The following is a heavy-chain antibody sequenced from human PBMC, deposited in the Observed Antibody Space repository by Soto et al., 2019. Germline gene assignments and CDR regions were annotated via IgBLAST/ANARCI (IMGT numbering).Heavy chain of an antibody. CDR1: GFIFSSYA. V-gene: IGHV3-64D*06. Sequence: GGSLRLSCAASGFIFSSYAMHWVRQAPGKGLEYVSAISSNGGSTYYADSVKGRFTISRDNSKNTLYLQMSSLRAEDTAVYYCVKGYYYDSSGYPNYYYYGMDVWGQGTTVTVSS. CDR2: ISSNGGST. D-gene: IGHD3-22*01. CDR3: VKGYYYDSSGYPNYYYYGMDV. J-gene: IGHJ6*02.